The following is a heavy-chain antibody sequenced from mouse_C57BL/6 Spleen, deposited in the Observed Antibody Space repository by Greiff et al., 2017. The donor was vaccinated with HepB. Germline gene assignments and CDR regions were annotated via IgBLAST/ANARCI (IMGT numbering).Heavy chain of an antibody. CDR1: GFTFSDYG. Sequence: EVMLVESGGGLVKPGGSLKLSCAASGFTFSDYGMHWVRQAPEKGLEWVAYISSGSSTIYYADTVKGRFTLSRDNAKNTLVLQMTRLGSEATAMYYCERRAWFAYWGQGTLVTVSA. CDR2: ISSGSSTI. V-gene: IGHV5-17*01. CDR3: ERRAWFAY. J-gene: IGHJ3*01.